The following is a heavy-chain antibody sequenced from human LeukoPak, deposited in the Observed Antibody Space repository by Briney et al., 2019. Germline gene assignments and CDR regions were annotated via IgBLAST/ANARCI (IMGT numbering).Heavy chain of an antibody. CDR1: GGSFSNYY. CDR2: IGHSGGT. Sequence: SETLSLTCAVYGGSFSNYYWGWIRQPPGKGLEWIGEIGHSGGTNYNPSLKSRVTISIDTSKNQFSLKLNSVTAADTAVYYCARGLEYDFWSGNYSDAFDIWDQGTMVTVSS. CDR3: ARGLEYDFWSGNYSDAFDI. D-gene: IGHD3-3*01. J-gene: IGHJ3*02. V-gene: IGHV4-34*01.